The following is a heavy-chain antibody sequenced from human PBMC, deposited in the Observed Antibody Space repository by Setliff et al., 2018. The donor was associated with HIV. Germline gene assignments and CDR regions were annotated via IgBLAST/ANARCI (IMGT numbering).Heavy chain of an antibody. J-gene: IGHJ4*02. CDR1: GSSFTDYY. Sequence: GASVKVSCQASGSSFTDYYIHWVRQAPGQGLEWMGWINPKSDGTNYAKKFQGWITMTRDTSISTAYMELSRLRSDDTAVYYCARGMDYYDTSGYYQYYFDYWGQGTLVTVSS. V-gene: IGHV1-2*04. CDR3: ARGMDYYDTSGYYQYYFDY. D-gene: IGHD3-22*01. CDR2: INPKSDGT.